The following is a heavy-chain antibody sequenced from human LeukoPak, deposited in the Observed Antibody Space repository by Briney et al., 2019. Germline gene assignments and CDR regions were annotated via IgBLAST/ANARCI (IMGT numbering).Heavy chain of an antibody. CDR2: ISYDGTNK. CDR1: GFTFSNYA. J-gene: IGHJ6*02. CDR3: AKESTTYYYYGMHV. Sequence: GGFLRLSCAASGFTFSNYAMHWVRQAPGKGLEWVAVISYDGTNKSYPDSVKGRFTISRDNSYNTLYLQVDSLTAEDTAVYYCAKESTTYYYYGMHVWGQGTTVTVSS. V-gene: IGHV3-30*18. D-gene: IGHD2/OR15-2a*01.